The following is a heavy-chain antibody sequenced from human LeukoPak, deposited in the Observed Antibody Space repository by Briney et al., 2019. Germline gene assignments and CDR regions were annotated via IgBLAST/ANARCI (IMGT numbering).Heavy chain of an antibody. V-gene: IGHV1-18*01. J-gene: IGHJ4*02. D-gene: IGHD5-12*01. CDR2: ISAYNGNT. CDR1: GYTFTSYG. CDR3: ARARYSGYDYPSYFDY. Sequence: GASVKVSCKASGYTFTSYGISWVRQAPGQGLEWMGWISAYNGNTNYAQKLQGRVTMTTDTSTSTAYMELRSLRSDDTAMYYCARARYSGYDYPSYFDYWGQGTLVTVSS.